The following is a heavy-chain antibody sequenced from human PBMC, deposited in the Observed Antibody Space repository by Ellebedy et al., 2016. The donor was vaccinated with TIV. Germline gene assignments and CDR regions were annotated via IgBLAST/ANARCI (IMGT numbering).Heavy chain of an antibody. J-gene: IGHJ3*02. CDR2: ISSTGYYI. D-gene: IGHD3-10*01. CDR3: ARDSGSGAFDI. V-gene: IGHV3-21*01. CDR1: GLTFSSHA. Sequence: GESLKISCAASGLTFSSHAMSWVRQAPGKGLEWVSSISSTGYYIYYADSLKGRFTISRDNAKNSLHMQMNGLRAEDTAVYYCARDSGSGAFDIWGQGTLVTVSS.